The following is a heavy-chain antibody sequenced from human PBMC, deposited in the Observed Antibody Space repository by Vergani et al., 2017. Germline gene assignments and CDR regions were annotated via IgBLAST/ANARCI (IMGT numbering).Heavy chain of an antibody. Sequence: QEQLVQSGSELKKPGASVKVSCTASGYSFNNYAIHWVRQAPGQGLVWMGWINPTPGNPTYARSFTGRFVFSLYTSISTAYLQIGSLKAEDTAVYFCARAKRGRLAVGATDSWGQGTLLTVSS. CDR1: GYSFNNYA. J-gene: IGHJ4*02. CDR3: ARAKRGRLAVGATDS. V-gene: IGHV7-4-1*01. D-gene: IGHD6-19*01. CDR2: INPTPGNP.